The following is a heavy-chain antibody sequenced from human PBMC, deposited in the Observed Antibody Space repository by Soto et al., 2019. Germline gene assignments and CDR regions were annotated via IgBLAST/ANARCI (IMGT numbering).Heavy chain of an antibody. V-gene: IGHV6-1*01. D-gene: IGHD1-26*01. CDR3: KTQKGDRGTYNGRDV. Sequence: SQTLSLTCAISGDSVSSNSAAWNWIRQSPSRGLEWLGRAYYRSQWCYDSAVSVRSRITVIPDTSKNQFSLQLNSVTPEDTAVFYCKTQKGDRGTYNGRDVRGQGPRVTVSS. CDR2: AYYRSQWCY. CDR1: GDSVSSNSAA. J-gene: IGHJ6*02.